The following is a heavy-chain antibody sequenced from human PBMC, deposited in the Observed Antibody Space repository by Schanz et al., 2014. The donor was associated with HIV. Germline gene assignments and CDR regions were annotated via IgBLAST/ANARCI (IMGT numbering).Heavy chain of an antibody. CDR2: IWYDGSNK. J-gene: IGHJ5*02. CDR1: GFTFSSYG. V-gene: IGHV3-33*01. D-gene: IGHD3-22*01. CDR3: TGGLYYDSTPFDP. Sequence: QVQLVESGGGVVQPGRSLRLSCAASGFTFSSYGMHWVRQAPGKGLEWVAVIWYDGSNKYYADSVKGRFTISRDNSKNTLYLQMNSLRAEDTAVYYCTGGLYYDSTPFDPWGQGTLVTVSS.